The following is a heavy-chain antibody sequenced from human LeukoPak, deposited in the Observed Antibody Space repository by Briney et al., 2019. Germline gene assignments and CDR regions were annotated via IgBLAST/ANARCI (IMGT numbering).Heavy chain of an antibody. CDR3: ARFGELANSDSFDV. V-gene: IGHV4-38-2*02. CDR2: VYQTGST. CDR1: GYAISSGFY. J-gene: IGHJ3*01. Sequence: SETLSLTCTVSGYAISSGFYWGWIRSPPGKGLEWIGTVYQTGSTSYNPSLKSRVTISVDTSKNHFSLRLTSVTAADTAVYYCARFGELANSDSFDVWGQGTKVTVSS. D-gene: IGHD1-26*01.